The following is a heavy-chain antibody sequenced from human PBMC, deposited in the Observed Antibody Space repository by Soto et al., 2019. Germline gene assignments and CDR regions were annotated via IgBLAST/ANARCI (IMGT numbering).Heavy chain of an antibody. D-gene: IGHD6-13*01. CDR2: IYYSGST. CDR1: GGSISSYY. CDR3: VRSSWYFDY. V-gene: IGHV4-59*01. J-gene: IGHJ4*02. Sequence: SETLSLTCTVSGGSISSYYWSWIRQPPGKGLEWIGYIYYSGSTNYNPSLKSRVTISVDTSKNQFSLKLSSVTAADTAVYYCVRSSWYFDYWGQGTLVTVSS.